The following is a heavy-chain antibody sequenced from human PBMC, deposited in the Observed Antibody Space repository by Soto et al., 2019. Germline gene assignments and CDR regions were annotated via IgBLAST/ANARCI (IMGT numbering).Heavy chain of an antibody. D-gene: IGHD6-13*01. CDR2: ISGSGGST. CDR1: GVTFSSYA. Sequence: EVQLLESGGGLVQPGGSLRLSCAASGVTFSSYAMSWVRQAPGKGMEWVSAISGSGGSTYYADSVKGRLTSSRDNSNNPLYLQMDSLRAEDTAVYYCASSIAAARLVYYYYYMDVWGKGTTVTVSS. V-gene: IGHV3-23*01. J-gene: IGHJ6*03. CDR3: ASSIAAARLVYYYYYMDV.